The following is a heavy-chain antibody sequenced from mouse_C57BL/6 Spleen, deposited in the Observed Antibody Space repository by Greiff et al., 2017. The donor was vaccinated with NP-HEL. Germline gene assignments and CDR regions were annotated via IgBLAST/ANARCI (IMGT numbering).Heavy chain of an antibody. J-gene: IGHJ4*01. V-gene: IGHV1-80*01. D-gene: IGHD2-2*01. CDR2: IYPGDGDT. CDR3: ARWGRLRDYAMDY. CDR1: GYAFSRYW. Sequence: VKLMESGAELVKPGASVKISCKASGYAFSRYWMNWVKQRPGKGLEWIGQIYPGDGDTNYNGKFKGKATLTADKSSSTAYMQLSSLTSEDSAVYFCARWGRLRDYAMDYWGQGTSVTVSS.